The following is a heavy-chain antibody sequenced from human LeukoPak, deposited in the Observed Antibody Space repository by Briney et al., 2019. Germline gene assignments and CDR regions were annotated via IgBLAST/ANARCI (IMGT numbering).Heavy chain of an antibody. J-gene: IGHJ4*02. D-gene: IGHD6-13*01. Sequence: PSETLSLTCTVSGGSISSYYWSWIRQPAGKGLEWIGRIYSTGSTNYNPSLKSRVTMSVDTSKNQFSLRLRSVTAADTAVYYCARQIGSAGTAGFDFWGQGALVTVSS. CDR2: IYSTGST. V-gene: IGHV4-4*07. CDR1: GGSISSYY. CDR3: ARQIGSAGTAGFDF.